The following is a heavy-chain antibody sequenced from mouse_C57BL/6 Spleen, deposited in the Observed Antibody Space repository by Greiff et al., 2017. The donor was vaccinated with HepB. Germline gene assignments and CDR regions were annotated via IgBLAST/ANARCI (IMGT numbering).Heavy chain of an antibody. D-gene: IGHD1-1*01. Sequence: VQLQQPGAELVKPGASVKLSCKASGYTFTSYWMHWVKQRPGQGLEWIGMIHPNSGSTNYNEKFKSKATLTVDKSSSTAYMQLSSLTSEDSAVYYCARTRYGSSYWYFDVWGTGTTVTVSS. V-gene: IGHV1-64*01. CDR1: GYTFTSYW. CDR2: IHPNSGST. CDR3: ARTRYGSSYWYFDV. J-gene: IGHJ1*03.